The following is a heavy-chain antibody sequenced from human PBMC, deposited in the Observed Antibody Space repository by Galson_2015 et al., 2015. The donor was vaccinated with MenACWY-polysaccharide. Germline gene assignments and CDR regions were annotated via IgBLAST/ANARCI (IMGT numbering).Heavy chain of an antibody. Sequence: SLRLSCAASGLTFSGHWMAWVRQAPGKGLEWVSGISGSGGSTYYADSVKGRFTTSRDNSKNMLYLQMNSLRAEDTAVYYCAKDRYSSSWYFDYWGQGTLVTVSS. D-gene: IGHD6-13*01. CDR1: GLTFSGHW. J-gene: IGHJ4*02. CDR3: AKDRYSSSWYFDY. CDR2: ISGSGGST. V-gene: IGHV3-23*01.